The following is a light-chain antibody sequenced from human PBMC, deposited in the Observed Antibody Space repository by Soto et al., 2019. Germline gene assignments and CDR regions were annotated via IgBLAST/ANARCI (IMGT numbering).Light chain of an antibody. Sequence: QSVLIQPPSTSGTPGQRVTISCSGSSSNIGNSPVSWYQQLPGTAPKLLIYSNNQCPSGVPDRFSGSKSGTSASLAISGLQSEDEADYYCAAWDDSLNGVVFGGGTKLTVL. J-gene: IGLJ3*02. CDR1: SSNIGNSP. CDR2: SNN. V-gene: IGLV1-44*01. CDR3: AAWDDSLNGVV.